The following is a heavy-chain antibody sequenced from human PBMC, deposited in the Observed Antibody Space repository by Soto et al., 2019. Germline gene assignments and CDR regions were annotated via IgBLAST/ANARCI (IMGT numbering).Heavy chain of an antibody. Sequence: SETLSLTCAVSGYSISMGYYWGWIRQPPGKGLEWIWSIYRGGRTYYNPSLKSRVTISLDTSKNHFSLKLSSVTAEDTAVYYCGRDPELPIFEYWGQGTMVTVYS. CDR2: IYRGGRT. J-gene: IGHJ4*02. CDR3: GRDPELPIFEY. CDR1: GYSISMGYY. D-gene: IGHD3-10*01. V-gene: IGHV4-38-2*02.